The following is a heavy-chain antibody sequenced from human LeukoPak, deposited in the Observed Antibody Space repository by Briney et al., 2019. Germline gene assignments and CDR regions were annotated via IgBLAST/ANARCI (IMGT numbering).Heavy chain of an antibody. CDR1: GYTFTGYY. CDR3: ARGRGNDSPWFDP. Sequence: ASVKVSCKASGYTFTGYYIHWMRQAPGQGLEWLGIVDPTADGTMYARKFQGRVTLTSDTSTSTVYMQLSNLRSEDTAVYYCARGRGNDSPWFDPWGQGTLVTVSS. CDR2: VDPTADGT. J-gene: IGHJ5*02. V-gene: IGHV1-46*01. D-gene: IGHD5-12*01.